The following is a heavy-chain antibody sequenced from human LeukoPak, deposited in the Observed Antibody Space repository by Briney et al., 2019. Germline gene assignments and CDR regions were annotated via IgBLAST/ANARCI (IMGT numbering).Heavy chain of an antibody. CDR3: SKVVYYYGSGVIDAFDI. Sequence: GASLRPACAPAGLTFGSYAMTWVSQARGKGLEWVSAISGGGGSTYYADSVKGRFTISRDNSKTTMNLQMNRLSAEDTAVYDCSKVVYYYGSGVIDAFDIWGQGTMVTVSS. V-gene: IGHV3-23*01. CDR2: ISGGGGST. CDR1: GLTFGSYA. J-gene: IGHJ3*02. D-gene: IGHD3-10*01.